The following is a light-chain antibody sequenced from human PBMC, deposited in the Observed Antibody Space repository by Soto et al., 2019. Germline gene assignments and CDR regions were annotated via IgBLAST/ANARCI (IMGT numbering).Light chain of an antibody. Sequence: QSSLTQPPSASGSHGQSVTISCTGTSSDVGAYDYVSWYQQHPGKAPKPMIYEINKRPSGVPDRFSGSKSGNTASLTVSGLQAEDEADYYCSSFAGSNNFPYVFGTGTKVTVL. J-gene: IGLJ1*01. CDR3: SSFAGSNNFPYV. CDR1: SSDVGAYDY. CDR2: EIN. V-gene: IGLV2-8*01.